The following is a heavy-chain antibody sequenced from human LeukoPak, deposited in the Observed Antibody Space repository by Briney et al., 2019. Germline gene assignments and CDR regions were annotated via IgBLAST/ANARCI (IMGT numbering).Heavy chain of an antibody. CDR1: GFTFSSYA. J-gene: IGHJ4*02. D-gene: IGHD5-12*01. Sequence: PGGSLRLSCAASGFTFSSYAMHWVRQAPGKGLEWVAVISYDGSKKYYADSVKGRFTISRDNSTNTLYLQMNSLRPEDTVVYYCARAAYERGYFDYWGQGTLVTVSS. V-gene: IGHV3-30*04. CDR3: ARAAYERGYFDY. CDR2: ISYDGSKK.